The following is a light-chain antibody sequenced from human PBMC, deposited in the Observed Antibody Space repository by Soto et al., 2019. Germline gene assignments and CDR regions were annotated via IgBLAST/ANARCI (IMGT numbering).Light chain of an antibody. CDR2: WAS. CDR1: QSVLYSSSNKNY. Sequence: DIVMTQTPDSLAVSLGERANINCKSIQSVLYSSSNKNYLAWYQQKLGQPPKLLIYWASTRESGVPDRFSGTGSETDFTLTISSLQAEDVEVYYCQQYYISPYTFGQGTKLEIK. CDR3: QQYYISPYT. V-gene: IGKV4-1*01. J-gene: IGKJ2*01.